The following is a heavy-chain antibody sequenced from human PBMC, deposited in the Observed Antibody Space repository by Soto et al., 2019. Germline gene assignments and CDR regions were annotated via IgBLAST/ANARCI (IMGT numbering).Heavy chain of an antibody. V-gene: IGHV4-39*01. CDR3: ARHLRLGENGLDYFDY. CDR2: IYFRGNS. Sequence: QLQLQESGLGLVKPSETLSLTCSVSGGSITSNAYFWGWIRQPPGKSLEWIGSIYFRGNSYYNPSLESRLSISVDTSSSQFSLKLPSVTASDTAIYYCARHLRLGENGLDYFDYWGQGALVTISS. J-gene: IGHJ4*02. D-gene: IGHD3-16*01. CDR1: GGSITSNAYF.